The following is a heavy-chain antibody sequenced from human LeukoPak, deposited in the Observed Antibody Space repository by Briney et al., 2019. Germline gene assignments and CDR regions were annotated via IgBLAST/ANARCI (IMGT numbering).Heavy chain of an antibody. CDR1: GYTFTNYG. D-gene: IGHD6-13*01. CDR2: ISGYNGNT. J-gene: IGHJ3*02. V-gene: IGHV1-18*01. Sequence: GASVKVSCKASGYTFTNYGLSWVRQAPGQGLEWMGWISGYNGNTKYVQKFQGRVTMTRDMSTGTVYMELSSLRSEDTAVYYCARGSSSSARVFAFDIWGQGTMVTVSS. CDR3: ARGSSSSARVFAFDI.